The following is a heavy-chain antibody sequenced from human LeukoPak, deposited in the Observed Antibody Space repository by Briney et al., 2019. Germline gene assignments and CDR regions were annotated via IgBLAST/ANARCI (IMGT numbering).Heavy chain of an antibody. CDR1: GGSISSYY. V-gene: IGHV4-59*01. CDR2: IYYSGST. J-gene: IGHJ4*02. Sequence: PSETLSLTCTVSGGSISSYYWSWIRQPPGKGLEWIGYIYYSGSTNYNPSLKSRVTISVDTSKNQFSLKLSSVTAADTAVYYCASTNPDYWGQGTLVTVSS. CDR3: ASTNPDY.